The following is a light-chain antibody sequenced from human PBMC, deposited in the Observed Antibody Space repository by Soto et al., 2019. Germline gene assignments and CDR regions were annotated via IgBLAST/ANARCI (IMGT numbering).Light chain of an antibody. CDR3: RSYYSSLSGFYV. J-gene: IGLJ1*01. Sequence: QSVLTQPPSVSGSPGQRVTISCTGSSSNIGAGYDVHWYQQLPGTAPKLLIYGDSNRPSGVPDRFSGSKSGTTASLAITGVQAEDEAAYYCRSYYSSLSGFYVFGAGTKLTVL. V-gene: IGLV1-40*01. CDR2: GDS. CDR1: SSNIGAGYD.